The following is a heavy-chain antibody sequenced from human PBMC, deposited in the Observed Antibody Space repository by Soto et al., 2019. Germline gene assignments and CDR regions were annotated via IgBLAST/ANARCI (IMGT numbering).Heavy chain of an antibody. CDR3: ARQDSAYPYFDY. J-gene: IGHJ4*02. CDR1: GGSISSGGYY. D-gene: IGHD1-26*01. CDR2: IYYSGRT. V-gene: IGHV4-31*03. Sequence: LSLTCTVSGGSISSGGYYWSWIRQHPGKGLEWIGYIYYSGRTYYNPSLKSRVTISVDTSKKQFSLKLSSVTAADTAVYYCARQDSAYPYFDYWGQGTPVTVSS.